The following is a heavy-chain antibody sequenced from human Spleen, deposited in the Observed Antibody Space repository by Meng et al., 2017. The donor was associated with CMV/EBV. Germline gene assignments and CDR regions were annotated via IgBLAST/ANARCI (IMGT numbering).Heavy chain of an antibody. CDR2: IRYDGSNK. V-gene: IGHV3-30*02. CDR3: AKWLVTTDY. CDR1: GLTFSNYE. Sequence: GESLKISCTVSGLTFSNYEMNWVRQAPGKGLEWVAFIRYDGSNKYYADSVKGRFTISRDNSKNALYLQMSSLRADDTAIYYCAKWLVTTDYWGQGTLVTVS. J-gene: IGHJ4*02. D-gene: IGHD6-19*01.